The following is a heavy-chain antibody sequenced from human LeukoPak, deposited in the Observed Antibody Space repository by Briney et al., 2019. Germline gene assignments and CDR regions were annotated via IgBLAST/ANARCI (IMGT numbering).Heavy chain of an antibody. J-gene: IGHJ4*02. CDR1: GFTFRSYW. Sequence: GGSLRLSCAASGFTFRSYWMSWVRQAPGKGLEWVANIKQDGSEKYYVDSAEGRFTISRDNPKNTLYLQMNSLRAEDTAVYYCVKDVGTRMWAPYDCWGQGALVAFSS. D-gene: IGHD1-1*01. CDR2: IKQDGSEK. V-gene: IGHV3-7*05. CDR3: VKDVGTRMWAPYDC.